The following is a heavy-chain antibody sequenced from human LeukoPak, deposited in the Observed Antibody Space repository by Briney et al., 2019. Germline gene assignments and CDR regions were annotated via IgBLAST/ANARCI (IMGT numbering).Heavy chain of an antibody. CDR2: ISSSGSTI. V-gene: IGHV3-48*03. J-gene: IGHJ4*02. CDR3: ARGPDWSSSY. Sequence: GGSLRLSCAASGFTSTSYEMNWVRQAPGKGLEWVSYISSSGSTIYYADSVEGRFTISRDNAKNSLYLQMNSLRAEDTAVYYCARGPDWSSSYWGQGTLVTVSS. D-gene: IGHD2-2*01. CDR1: GFTSTSYE.